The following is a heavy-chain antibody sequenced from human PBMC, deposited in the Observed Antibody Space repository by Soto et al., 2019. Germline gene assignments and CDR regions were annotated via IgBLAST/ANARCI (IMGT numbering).Heavy chain of an antibody. Sequence: PSETLSLTCAVYGGSFSGYYWSWIRQPPGKGLEWTGEINHSGSTSYNPSLKSRVTISVDTSKNQFSLKLSSVTAADTAVYYCAGRGYSSSSGVDYWGQGTLVTVS. V-gene: IGHV4-34*01. D-gene: IGHD6-6*01. CDR3: AGRGYSSSSGVDY. J-gene: IGHJ4*02. CDR1: GGSFSGYY. CDR2: INHSGST.